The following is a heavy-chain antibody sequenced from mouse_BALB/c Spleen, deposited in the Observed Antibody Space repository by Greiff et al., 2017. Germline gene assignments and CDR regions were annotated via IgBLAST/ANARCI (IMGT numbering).Heavy chain of an antibody. CDR3: ARGNYRYDVSAMDY. V-gene: IGHV5-4*02. D-gene: IGHD2-14*01. CDR2: ISDGGSYT. J-gene: IGHJ4*01. Sequence: EVMLVESGGGLVKPGGSLKLSCAASGFTFSDYYMYWVRQTPEKRLEWVATISDGGSYTYYPDSVKGRFTISRDNAKNNLYLQMSSLKSEDTAMYYCARGNYRYDVSAMDYWGQGTSVTVSS. CDR1: GFTFSDYY.